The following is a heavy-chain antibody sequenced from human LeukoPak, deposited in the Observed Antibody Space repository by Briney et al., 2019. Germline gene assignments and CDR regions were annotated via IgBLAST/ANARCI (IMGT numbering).Heavy chain of an antibody. CDR3: AKDRSYYDSSGYLSPNGYFDY. Sequence: PGGSLRLSCAVSGFTFSNYGMHWVRQAPGKGLEWVAVISYDGSNKYYADSVKGRFTISRDNSKNTLYLQMNSLRAEDTAVYYCAKDRSYYDSSGYLSPNGYFDYWGQGTLVTVSS. V-gene: IGHV3-30*18. CDR2: ISYDGSNK. J-gene: IGHJ4*02. CDR1: GFTFSNYG. D-gene: IGHD3-22*01.